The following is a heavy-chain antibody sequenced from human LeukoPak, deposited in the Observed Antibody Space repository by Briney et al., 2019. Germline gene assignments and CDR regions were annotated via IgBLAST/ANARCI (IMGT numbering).Heavy chain of an antibody. Sequence: SETLSLTCAVYGGSFNGYYWSWIRQPPGKGLEWIGEINHSGSTNYSPSLKSRVTISVDTSKNQFSLKLSSLTAADTAVYYCARGSVVVAILFDYWGQGTLVTVSS. J-gene: IGHJ4*02. D-gene: IGHD2-15*01. V-gene: IGHV4-34*01. CDR1: GGSFNGYY. CDR3: ARGSVVVAILFDY. CDR2: INHSGST.